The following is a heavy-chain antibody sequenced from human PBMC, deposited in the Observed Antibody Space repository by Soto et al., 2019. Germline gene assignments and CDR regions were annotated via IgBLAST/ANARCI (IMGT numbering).Heavy chain of an antibody. D-gene: IGHD5-12*01. V-gene: IGHV3-48*02. CDR3: ATDFGHGYDLDY. Sequence: GGSLRLSCVASGFSFGNYNMNWVRQAPGKGLEWVSYITDSSDTVHYAHSVRGRFTISRDNAESSLYLQMNSLRDEDTAVYFCATDFGHGYDLDYWGRGTMVTVSS. J-gene: IGHJ4*02. CDR1: GFSFGNYN. CDR2: ITDSSDTV.